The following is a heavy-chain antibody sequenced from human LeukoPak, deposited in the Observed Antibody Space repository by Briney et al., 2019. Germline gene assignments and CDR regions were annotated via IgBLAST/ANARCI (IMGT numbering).Heavy chain of an antibody. CDR2: IIPILGIA. V-gene: IGHV1-69*10. J-gene: IGHJ4*02. Sequence: GASVKVSCKASGGTFSSYAISWVRQAPGQGLEWMGGIIPILGIANYAQKFQGRVTITADKSTSTAYMELSSLRSEDTAVYYCARHIHYYDSSGYYYLFDYWGQGTLVTVSS. CDR1: GGTFSSYA. CDR3: ARHIHYYDSSGYYYLFDY. D-gene: IGHD3-22*01.